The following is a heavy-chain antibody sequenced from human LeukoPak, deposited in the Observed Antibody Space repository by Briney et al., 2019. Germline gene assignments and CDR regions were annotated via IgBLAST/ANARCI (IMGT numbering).Heavy chain of an antibody. CDR1: GFTFSSYS. D-gene: IGHD6-19*01. Sequence: GGSLRLSCAASGFTFSSYSMNWVRQAPGKGLEWVSYISSSSSTIYYADSVKGRFTISRDNAKNSLYLQMNSLRAEDTAVYYCARAPSGFDYWGQGTLVTVSS. J-gene: IGHJ4*02. V-gene: IGHV3-48*01. CDR3: ARAPSGFDY. CDR2: ISSSSSTI.